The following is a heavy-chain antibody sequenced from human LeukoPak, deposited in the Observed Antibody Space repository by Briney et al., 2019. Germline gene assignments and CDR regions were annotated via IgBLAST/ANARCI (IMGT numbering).Heavy chain of an antibody. CDR1: GYTFTGYY. CDR3: ASCHLPLSGRYYSDAFDI. J-gene: IGHJ3*02. CDR2: INPNSGGT. D-gene: IGHD1-26*01. Sequence: ASVKVSCKASGYTFTGYYMHWVRQAPGQGLEWMGWINPNSGGTNYAQKFQGRVTMTRDTSISTAYMELSRLRSDDTAVYYCASCHLPLSGRYYSDAFDIWGQGTMVTVSS. V-gene: IGHV1-2*02.